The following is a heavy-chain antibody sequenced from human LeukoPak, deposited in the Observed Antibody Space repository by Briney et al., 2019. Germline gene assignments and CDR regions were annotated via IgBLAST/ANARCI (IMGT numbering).Heavy chain of an antibody. V-gene: IGHV3-7*04. Sequence: GGSLRLSCAASGFTFSSHWMSWVRQAPGKGLEWVASIKQDGSEKYYVDSVKGRFTISRDNAKNSLYLQINSLRAEDTAVYYCARDRSSGWYLTPGFDPWGQGTLVTVSS. J-gene: IGHJ5*02. CDR3: ARDRSSGWYLTPGFDP. D-gene: IGHD6-19*01. CDR1: GFTFSSHW. CDR2: IKQDGSEK.